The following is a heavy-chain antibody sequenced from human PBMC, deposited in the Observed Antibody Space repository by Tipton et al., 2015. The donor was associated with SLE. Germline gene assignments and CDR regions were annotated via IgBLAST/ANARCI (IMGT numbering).Heavy chain of an antibody. Sequence: SLRLSCAASGFTFSSYAMHWVRQAPGKGLEWVAVISYDGSNKYYVDSVKGRFTISRDNSKNTVYLQMNSLRVEDTAVYYCARSRDSQLYYYYGLDVWGQGTTVTVSS. J-gene: IGHJ6*02. CDR3: ARSRDSQLYYYYGLDV. V-gene: IGHV3-30*14. D-gene: IGHD6-19*01. CDR1: GFTFSSYA. CDR2: ISYDGSNK.